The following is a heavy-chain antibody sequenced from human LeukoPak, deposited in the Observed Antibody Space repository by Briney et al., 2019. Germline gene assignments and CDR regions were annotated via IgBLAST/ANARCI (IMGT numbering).Heavy chain of an antibody. CDR3: ASGLRYFDLYY. CDR1: GGSLSSGSYY. D-gene: IGHD3-9*01. Sequence: SQTLSLTCTVSGGSLSSGSYYWSWIRQPAGKGLEWIGRIYTSGSTNYNPSLKSRVTISVDTSKNQFSLKLSSVTAADTAVYYCASGLRYFDLYYWGQGTLVTVSS. J-gene: IGHJ4*02. CDR2: IYTSGST. V-gene: IGHV4-61*02.